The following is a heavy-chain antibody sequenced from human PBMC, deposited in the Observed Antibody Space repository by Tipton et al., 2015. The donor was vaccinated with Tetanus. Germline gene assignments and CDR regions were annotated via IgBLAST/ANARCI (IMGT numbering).Heavy chain of an antibody. Sequence: QSGAEVKKPGASVKVSCKASGYTFTGYYIHWVRQAPGQGLEWMGWINPNSGGANSAQNFQGRVTMTRDTSITTAYMELSSLRSDDTAVYFCAREGGLILTNYGDWFDPWGQGTPVTVSS. CDR1: GYTFTGYY. J-gene: IGHJ5*02. V-gene: IGHV1-2*02. D-gene: IGHD3-9*01. CDR3: AREGGLILTNYGDWFDP. CDR2: INPNSGGA.